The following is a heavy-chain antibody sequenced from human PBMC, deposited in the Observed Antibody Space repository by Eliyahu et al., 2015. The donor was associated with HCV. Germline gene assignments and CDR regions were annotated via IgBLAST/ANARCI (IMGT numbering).Heavy chain of an antibody. CDR1: GGTFSSYA. V-gene: IGHV1-69*01. CDR2: IIPIFGTA. CDR3: ARRGLERRKGEIDP. J-gene: IGHJ5*02. D-gene: IGHD1-1*01. Sequence: QVQLVQSGAEVKKPGSSVKVSCKASGGTFSSYAIGWVRQAPGQGLEWMGGIIPIFGTANYAQKFQGRVTITADESTSTAYMELSSLRSEDTAVYYCARRGLERRKGEIDPWGQGTLVTVSS.